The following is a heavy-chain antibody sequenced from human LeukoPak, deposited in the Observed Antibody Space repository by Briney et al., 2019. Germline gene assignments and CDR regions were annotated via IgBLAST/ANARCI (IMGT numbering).Heavy chain of an antibody. CDR1: GYTLTELS. CDR3: ARDKGDGYNENDY. CDR2: FDPEDGET. D-gene: IGHD5-24*01. V-gene: IGHV1-24*01. Sequence: ASVKVSCKVSGYTLTELSMHWVRQAPGKGLEWMGGFDPEDGETIYAQKFQGRVTMTRDTSTSTVYMELSSLRSEDTAVYYCARDKGDGYNENDYWGQGTLVTVSS. J-gene: IGHJ4*02.